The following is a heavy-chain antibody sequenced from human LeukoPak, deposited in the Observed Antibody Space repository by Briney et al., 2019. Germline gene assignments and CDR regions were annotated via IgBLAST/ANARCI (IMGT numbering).Heavy chain of an antibody. D-gene: IGHD5-12*01. CDR1: GHSFGYFD. V-gene: IGHV1-8*03. CDR3: ARATRASTSTSFSYYYYMDV. Sequence: ASVNVSCEAAGHSFGYFDVNWVRQAPGQGLEWMGWMNPYTGKTGFAQKFQGRVTTTSERSRSKVYMELRSVTPEDTAVYYYARATRASTSTSFSYYYYMDVWGKGTTVTVS. CDR2: MNPYTGKT. J-gene: IGHJ6*03.